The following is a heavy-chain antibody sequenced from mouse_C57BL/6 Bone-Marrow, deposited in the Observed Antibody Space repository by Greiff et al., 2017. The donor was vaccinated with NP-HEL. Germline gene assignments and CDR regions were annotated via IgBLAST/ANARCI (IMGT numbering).Heavy chain of an antibody. Sequence: VQLQQSGAELARPGASVKLSCKASGYTFTSYGISWVKQRPGQGLEWIGEISPRIGNTYYTEKFKVKATLTADKSSSTAYMELRSLTSEDSAVYFCARKIRYYGSSYCYWGQGTTLTVSS. CDR3: ARKIRYYGSSYCY. V-gene: IGHV1-81*01. CDR1: GYTFTSYG. CDR2: ISPRIGNT. J-gene: IGHJ2*01. D-gene: IGHD1-1*01.